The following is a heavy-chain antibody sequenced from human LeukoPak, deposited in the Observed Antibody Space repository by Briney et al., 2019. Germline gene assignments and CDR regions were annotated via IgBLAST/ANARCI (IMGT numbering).Heavy chain of an antibody. V-gene: IGHV4-30-4*01. J-gene: IGHJ5*02. Sequence: SETLSLTCTVSGGSISSDNYQWSWIRQPPGKGLEWIGYINYSGSTYYSPSLKSRVTISVDTSKNQFFLKPSSVTAADTAVYYCARYGSGSTWFDPWGQGTLVTVSS. CDR2: INYSGST. D-gene: IGHD3-10*01. CDR3: ARYGSGSTWFDP. CDR1: GGSISSDNYQ.